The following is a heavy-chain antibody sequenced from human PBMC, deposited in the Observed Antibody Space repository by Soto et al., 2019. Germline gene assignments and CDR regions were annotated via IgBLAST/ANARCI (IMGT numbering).Heavy chain of an antibody. Sequence: SQTLSLTCAISGDSVSSNNAAWNWIRQSPSRGLEWLGRTLYRSKWHSDYAESVKSRMTINTDTSKNQFSLQLNSVTPEDTAVYYCARVLTMIVVGYHWFDPWGQGTLVTVSS. D-gene: IGHD3-22*01. J-gene: IGHJ5*02. CDR3: ARVLTMIVVGYHWFDP. V-gene: IGHV6-1*01. CDR2: TLYRSKWHS. CDR1: GDSVSSNNAA.